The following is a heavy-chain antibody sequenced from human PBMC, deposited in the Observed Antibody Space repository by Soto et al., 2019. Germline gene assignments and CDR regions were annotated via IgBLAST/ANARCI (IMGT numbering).Heavy chain of an antibody. V-gene: IGHV3-11*01. CDR1: GFTFSDYY. CDR3: ARVKIFGVVIDY. Sequence: TGGSLRLSCAASGFTFSDYYMSRIRQAPGKGLEWVSYISSSGSTIYYADSVKGRFTISRDNAKNSLYLQMNSLRAEDTAVYYCARVKIFGVVIDYWGQGTLVTVSS. CDR2: ISSSGSTI. D-gene: IGHD3-3*01. J-gene: IGHJ4*02.